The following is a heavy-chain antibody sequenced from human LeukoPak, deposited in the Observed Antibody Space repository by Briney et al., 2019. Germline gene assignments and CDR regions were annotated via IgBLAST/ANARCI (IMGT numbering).Heavy chain of an antibody. CDR1: GGSISSYY. D-gene: IGHD3-22*01. V-gene: IGHV4-59*08. Sequence: SETLSLTCTVSGGSISSYYWSWIRQPPGKGLEWIGYIYYSGSTNYNPSLKSRVTISVDTSKNQFSLKLSSVTAADTAVYYCAGLLSNYYDSRDAFDIWGQGTMVTVSS. CDR3: AGLLSNYYDSRDAFDI. CDR2: IYYSGST. J-gene: IGHJ3*02.